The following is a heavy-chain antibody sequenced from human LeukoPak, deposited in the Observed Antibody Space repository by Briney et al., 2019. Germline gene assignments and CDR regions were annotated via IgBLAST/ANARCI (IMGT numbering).Heavy chain of an antibody. CDR1: GFTVSSNY. CDR3: ARVLEVGATPLGY. Sequence: GGSLRLSCAASGFTVSSNYMSWVRQAPGKGLEWVSVIYSGGSTYYADSVKGRFTISRDNSKNTLYLQMNSLRAEDTAVYYCARVLEVGATPLGYWGQGTLVTVSS. V-gene: IGHV3-66*02. D-gene: IGHD1-26*01. J-gene: IGHJ4*02. CDR2: IYSGGST.